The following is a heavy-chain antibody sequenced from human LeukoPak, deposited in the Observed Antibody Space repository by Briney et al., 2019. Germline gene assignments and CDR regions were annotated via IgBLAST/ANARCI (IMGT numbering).Heavy chain of an antibody. J-gene: IGHJ4*02. CDR2: LSGSSLYI. V-gene: IGHV3-23*01. Sequence: GGSLRLSCTASGFTFSIYGMSWVRQAPGKGLEWVSALSGSSLYIHYADSVKGRFTISRDNSKNTLYLQMNSLRAEDTAVYYCAKWSSYYSTYYFDYWGQGTLVTVSS. CDR3: AKWSSYYSTYYFDY. CDR1: GFTFSIYG. D-gene: IGHD3-10*01.